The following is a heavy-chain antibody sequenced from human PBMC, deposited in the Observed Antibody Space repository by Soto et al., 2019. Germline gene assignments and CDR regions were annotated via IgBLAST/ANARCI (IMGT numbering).Heavy chain of an antibody. J-gene: IGHJ4*02. CDR1: GGSISGYY. CDR2: IHYSGIT. Sequence: QVQLQESGPGLVKPSETLSLSCTVSGGSISGYYWTWIRQPPGKGLEWIGHIHYSGITTCNPSLNSRVSISVDTSKNQFSLNLTSVTAADMAVYYCARGGGWLPDYWGQGTLVIVSS. D-gene: IGHD2-15*01. CDR3: ARGGGWLPDY. V-gene: IGHV4-59*01.